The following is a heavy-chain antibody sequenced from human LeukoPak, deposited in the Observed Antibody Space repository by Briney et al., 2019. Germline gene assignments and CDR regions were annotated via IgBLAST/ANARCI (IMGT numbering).Heavy chain of an antibody. V-gene: IGHV4-59*01. CDR3: ARYDYGSGSYYPNYYYYYMDV. D-gene: IGHD3-10*01. J-gene: IGHJ6*03. CDR1: GGSISSYY. Sequence: NPSETLSLTCTVSGGSISSYYLSWIRLPPGKGLEWIGYIYYSGSTNYNPSLKSRVTISVDTSKNQFSLKLSSVTAADTAVYYCARYDYGSGSYYPNYYYYYMDVWGKGTTVTVSS. CDR2: IYYSGST.